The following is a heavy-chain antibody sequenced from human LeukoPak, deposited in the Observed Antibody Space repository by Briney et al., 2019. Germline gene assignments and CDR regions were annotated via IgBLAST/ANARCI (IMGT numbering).Heavy chain of an antibody. J-gene: IGHJ5*02. CDR3: ASSFFQREYCTNGVCYPFDP. Sequence: ASVKVSCKASGYTFTGYYMHWVRQAPGQGLEWMGWINPNSGGTNYAQKFQGRVTMTRDTSISTAYMELSRLRSDDTAVYYCASSFFQREYCTNGVCYPFDPWGQGTLVTVSS. V-gene: IGHV1-2*02. CDR2: INPNSGGT. D-gene: IGHD2-8*01. CDR1: GYTFTGYY.